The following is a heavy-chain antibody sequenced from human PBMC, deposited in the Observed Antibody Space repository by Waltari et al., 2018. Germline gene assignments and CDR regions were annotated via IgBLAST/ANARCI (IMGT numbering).Heavy chain of an antibody. CDR2: INQNGRGE. J-gene: IGHJ4*02. CDR1: GFTFSNHW. Sequence: VESGGGFVQPGGSLRLSCAASGFTFSNHWMSWVRQAPGKGPGWVANINQNGRGEFYVDSVKGRFTISRDNAKNSLYLQLNSLRAEDTAVYYCARGSLVWDGVDHWGQGTLVTVSS. CDR3: ARGSLVWDGVDH. V-gene: IGHV3-7*01. D-gene: IGHD1-26*01.